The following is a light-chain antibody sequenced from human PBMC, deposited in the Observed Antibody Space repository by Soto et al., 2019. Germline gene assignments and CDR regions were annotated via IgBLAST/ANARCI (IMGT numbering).Light chain of an antibody. CDR1: SSDVGDYDF. CDR3: ISYTGSSLL. V-gene: IGLV2-14*01. J-gene: IGLJ2*01. Sequence: QSALTQPASVSGSPGQSITISCTGTSSDVGDYDFVSWYQQHPGKAPKLIIYEVINRPSGVSNRFSGSKSGNTASLTISGLQAEDEADYYCISYTGSSLLLGGGTKVTVL. CDR2: EVI.